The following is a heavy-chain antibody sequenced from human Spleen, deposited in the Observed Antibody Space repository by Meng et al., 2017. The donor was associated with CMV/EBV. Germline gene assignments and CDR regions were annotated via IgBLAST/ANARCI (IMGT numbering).Heavy chain of an antibody. J-gene: IGHJ4*02. CDR2: INTYNANT. V-gene: IGHV1-18*04. D-gene: IGHD3-9*01. CDR3: ARSITIFQIDF. CDR1: GYTFTGYQ. Sequence: ASVKVSCKASGYTFTGYQMHWVRQAPGQGLEWLGWINTYNANTNYAQILQGRVTMATDTSTRTAYMELRSLRSDDTAVYYCARSITIFQIDFWGQGTLVTVSS.